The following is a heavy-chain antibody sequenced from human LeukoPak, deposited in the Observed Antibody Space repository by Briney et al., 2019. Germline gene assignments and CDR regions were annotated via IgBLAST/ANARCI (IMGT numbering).Heavy chain of an antibody. CDR3: ARRLTQYDCFDP. J-gene: IGHJ5*02. Sequence: SQTLSLTCAISGDSVSSYRVIWNWIRQSPSRGLEWLGRTYYRSTWYNDYAVSVRGRITVNPDTSKNQFSLHLNSVTPEDTAVYYCARRLTQYDCFDPWGQGILVTVSS. D-gene: IGHD2-2*01. CDR2: TYYRSTWYN. CDR1: GDSVSSYRVI. V-gene: IGHV6-1*01.